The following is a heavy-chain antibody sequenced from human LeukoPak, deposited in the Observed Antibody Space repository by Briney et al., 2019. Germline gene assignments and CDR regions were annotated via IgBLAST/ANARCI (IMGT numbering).Heavy chain of an antibody. CDR2: IIPILGIA. CDR3: ARVDRELPYFDY. V-gene: IGHV1-69*04. D-gene: IGHD1-26*01. Sequence: SVKVSCKASVGTFSSYAISWVRQAPGQGLEWMGRIIPILGIANYAQKFQGRVTITADKSTSTAYMELSSLRSEDTAVYYCARVDRELPYFDYWGQGTLVTVSS. CDR1: VGTFSSYA. J-gene: IGHJ4*02.